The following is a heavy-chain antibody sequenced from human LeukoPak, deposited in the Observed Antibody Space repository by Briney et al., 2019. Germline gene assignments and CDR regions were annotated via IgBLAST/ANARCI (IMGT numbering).Heavy chain of an antibody. CDR3: ARDLYSSPLGY. J-gene: IGHJ4*02. CDR1: GFTFSSYG. D-gene: IGHD6-13*01. CDR2: IWYVGSNK. V-gene: IGHV3-33*01. Sequence: GGSLRLSCAASGFTFSSYGMHWVRQAPGKGLEWVAVIWYVGSNKYYADSVKGRFTISRDNSKNTLYLQMNSLRAEDTAVYYCARDLYSSPLGYWGQGTLVTVSS.